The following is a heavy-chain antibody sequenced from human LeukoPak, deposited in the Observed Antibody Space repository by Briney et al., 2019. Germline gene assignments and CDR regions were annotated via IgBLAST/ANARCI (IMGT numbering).Heavy chain of an antibody. CDR3: ASYSSSWYADY. Sequence: GASVKVSCKASEGTFSSYAISWVRQAPGQGLEWMGGIIPIFGTANYAQKFQGRVTITADESTSTAYMELSSLRSEDTAVYYCASYSSSWYADYWGQGTLVTVSS. CDR1: EGTFSSYA. V-gene: IGHV1-69*13. CDR2: IIPIFGTA. J-gene: IGHJ4*02. D-gene: IGHD6-13*01.